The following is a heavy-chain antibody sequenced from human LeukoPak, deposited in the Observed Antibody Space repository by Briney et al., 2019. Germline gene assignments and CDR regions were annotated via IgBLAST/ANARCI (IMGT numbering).Heavy chain of an antibody. CDR1: GGSISSGGYY. V-gene: IGHV4-31*03. CDR3: ARDFLMLEYYYYGMDV. CDR2: IYYSGST. Sequence: SETLSLTCTVSGGSISSGGYYWSWIRQHPGKGLEWIGYIYYSGSTYYNPSLKSRVTMSVDTSKNQFSLKLSSVTAADTAVYYCARDFLMLEYYYYGMDVWGQGTTVTVSS. D-gene: IGHD3-16*01. J-gene: IGHJ6*02.